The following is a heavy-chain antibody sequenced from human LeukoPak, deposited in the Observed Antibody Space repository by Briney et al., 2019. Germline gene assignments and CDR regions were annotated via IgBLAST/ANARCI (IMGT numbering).Heavy chain of an antibody. D-gene: IGHD6-19*01. V-gene: IGHV3-23*01. CDR1: GVTFSSYA. CDR2: ISGSGGST. J-gene: IGHJ4*02. Sequence: GGSLGLSCAASGVTFSSYAMSWVRQAPGKGLEWVSAISGSGGSTYYADSVKGRFTISRDNSKNTLYLQMNSLRAEDTAVYYCAKALPSSGWYWGFDYWGQGTLVTVSS. CDR3: AKALPSSGWYWGFDY.